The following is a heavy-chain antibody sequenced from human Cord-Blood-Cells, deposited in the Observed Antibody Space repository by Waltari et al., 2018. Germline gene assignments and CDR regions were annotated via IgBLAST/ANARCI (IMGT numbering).Heavy chain of an antibody. CDR1: GFTFSNAW. J-gene: IGHJ4*02. D-gene: IGHD7-27*01. V-gene: IGHV3-15*01. Sequence: EVQLVESGGGLVKPGGSLRLSCAASGFTFSNAWMSWVRQAPGKGVEWVGRNKRKTDGGTTDYAAPVKGRFTISRDDSKNTLYLQMNSLKTEDTAVYYCTTEPNWGRRYWGQGTLVTVSS. CDR3: TTEPNWGRRY. CDR2: NKRKTDGGTT.